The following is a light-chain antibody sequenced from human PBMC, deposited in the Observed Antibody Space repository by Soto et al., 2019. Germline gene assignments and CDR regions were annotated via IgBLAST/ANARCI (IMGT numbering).Light chain of an antibody. CDR2: EVS. CDR1: SSDVGGYNY. Sequence: QSVLTQPPSASGSPGQSVTISCTGTSSDVGGYNYVSWYQQHPGKAPKLMIYEVSKRPSGVPDRFSGSKSGNTASLTVSGLQAEDEADYYCISYTGSNNLYVFGTGTKLTVL. CDR3: ISYTGSNNLYV. J-gene: IGLJ1*01. V-gene: IGLV2-8*01.